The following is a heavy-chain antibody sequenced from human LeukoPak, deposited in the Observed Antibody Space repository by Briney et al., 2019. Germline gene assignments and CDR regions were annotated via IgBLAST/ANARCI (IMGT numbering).Heavy chain of an antibody. J-gene: IGHJ6*02. V-gene: IGHV1-2*02. D-gene: IGHD2-21*02. CDR3: ARAGLQYCGGDCYSAPRRYYYYYYGMDV. CDR2: INPNSGGT. Sequence: GASVKVFCKASGYTFTGYYMHWVRQAPGQGLEWMGWINPNSGGTNYAQKFQGRVTMTRDTSISTAYMELSRLRSDDTAVYYCARAGLQYCGGDCYSAPRRYYYYYYGMDVWGQGTTVTVSS. CDR1: GYTFTGYY.